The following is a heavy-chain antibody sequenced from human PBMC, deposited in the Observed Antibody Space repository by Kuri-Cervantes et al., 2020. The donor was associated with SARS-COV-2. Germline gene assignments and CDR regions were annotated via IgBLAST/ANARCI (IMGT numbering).Heavy chain of an antibody. Sequence: LSLTCAASGFTFSSYSMNWVRQAPGKGLEWVSYISSSSSTIYYADSVKGRFTISRDNAKDSLYLQMNSLRAEDTAVYFCARVLVRAFYYFYAVDVWGQGTTVTVSS. CDR1: GFTFSSYS. J-gene: IGHJ6*02. CDR3: ARVLVRAFYYFYAVDV. V-gene: IGHV3-48*01. D-gene: IGHD2-21*01. CDR2: ISSSSSTI.